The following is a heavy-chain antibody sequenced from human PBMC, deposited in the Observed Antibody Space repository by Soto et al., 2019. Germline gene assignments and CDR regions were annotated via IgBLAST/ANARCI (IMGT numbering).Heavy chain of an antibody. J-gene: IGHJ4*02. CDR3: ASDQKYLRQGYSDY. CDR1: GFTFSSHS. Sequence: VQLVESGGGLVKPGESLRLSCAASGFTFSSHSMNWVRQAPGKGLEWVSSIGDDVSFIYYEDSVKGRFTISRDNAKNSLFLQMDSLRAEGTAVYYCASDQKYLRQGYSDYWGQGTLVTVSS. CDR2: IGDDVSFI. V-gene: IGHV3-21*01. D-gene: IGHD4-4*01.